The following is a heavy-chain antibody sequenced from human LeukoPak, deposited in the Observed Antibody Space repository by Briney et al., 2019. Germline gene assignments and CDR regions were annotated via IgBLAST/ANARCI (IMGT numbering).Heavy chain of an antibody. V-gene: IGHV4-39*01. CDR2: IYYSGST. J-gene: IGHJ3*02. Sequence: SETLSLTCTVSGGSISSSSYYWGWIRQPPGKGLEWIGSIYYSGSTYYNPSLKSRVTISVDTSKNQFSLKLSSVTAADTAVHYCARGPYYYDSSGLDAFDIWGQGTMVTVSS. CDR1: GGSISSSSYY. D-gene: IGHD3-22*01. CDR3: ARGPYYYDSSGLDAFDI.